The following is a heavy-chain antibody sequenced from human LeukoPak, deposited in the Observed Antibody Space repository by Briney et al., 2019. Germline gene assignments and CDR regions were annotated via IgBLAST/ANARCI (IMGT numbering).Heavy chain of an antibody. CDR3: AGYGVYPY. CDR1: GFTVNTYD. V-gene: IGHV3-48*01. Sequence: GGSLRLSCAASGFTVNTYDMHWVRQAPGEGPEWIAYLGISGTIYYADSVRGRFTISRDNAKNSRFLQMNSLRVDDTAIYYCAGYGVYPYWGQGTPVTVSS. CDR2: LGISGTI. J-gene: IGHJ4*02. D-gene: IGHD4-17*01.